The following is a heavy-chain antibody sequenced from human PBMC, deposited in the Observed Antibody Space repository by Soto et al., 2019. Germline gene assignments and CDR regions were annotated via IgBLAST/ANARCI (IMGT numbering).Heavy chain of an antibody. Sequence: QVQLVESGGGVVQPGRSLRLSCAASGFTFSSYGMHWVRQAPGKGLEWVAVIWYDGSTKYYADSVKGRFTISRDNSKNTLYPQMNSLRVEDTAVFYCARSPRDGYNLPGAFDIWGQGTMVTVSS. CDR2: IWYDGSTK. J-gene: IGHJ3*02. CDR3: ARSPRDGYNLPGAFDI. V-gene: IGHV3-33*01. D-gene: IGHD1-1*01. CDR1: GFTFSSYG.